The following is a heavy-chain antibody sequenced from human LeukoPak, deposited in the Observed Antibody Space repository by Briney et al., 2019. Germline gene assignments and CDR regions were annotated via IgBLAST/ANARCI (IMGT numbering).Heavy chain of an antibody. CDR2: ISSSGSTI. Sequence: PGGSLRLSCAASGFTFSDYYMSWIRQAPGKGQERVSYISSSGSTIYYADSVKGRFTISRDNAKNTLYLQMNSLRAEDTAVYYCARDMVPGRGYSYGYPLDYWGQGTLVTVSS. CDR3: ARDMVPGRGYSYGYPLDY. D-gene: IGHD5-18*01. CDR1: GFTFSDYY. J-gene: IGHJ4*02. V-gene: IGHV3-11*01.